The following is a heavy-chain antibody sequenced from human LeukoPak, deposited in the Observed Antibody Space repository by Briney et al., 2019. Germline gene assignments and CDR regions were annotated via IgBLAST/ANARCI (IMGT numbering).Heavy chain of an antibody. CDR2: IPYDGSNK. CDR1: GFIFSNYG. CDR3: AKVAYSSGWSSGYFQH. D-gene: IGHD6-19*01. J-gene: IGHJ1*01. V-gene: IGHV3-30*02. Sequence: GGSLSLPCAASGFIFSNYGMHWVRQAPGKGLEWVAFIPYDGSNKYYVDSVKGRFTISRDNSKNTLYLQMNSLRAEDTAVYYCAKVAYSSGWSSGYFQHWGHGTMVTVSS.